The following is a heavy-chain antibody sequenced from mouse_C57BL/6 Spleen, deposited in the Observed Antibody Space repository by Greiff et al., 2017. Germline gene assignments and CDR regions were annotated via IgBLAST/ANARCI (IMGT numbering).Heavy chain of an antibody. CDR2: IRNKANGYTT. CDR3: ARLTVYYLDY. CDR1: GFTFTDYY. J-gene: IGHJ2*01. V-gene: IGHV7-3*01. Sequence: EVHLVESGGGLVQPGGSLSLSCAASGFTFTDYYMSWVRQPPGKALEWLGFIRNKANGYTTEYSASVKGRFTISRDNSQSILYLQMNALRAEDSATYYCARLTVYYLDYWGQGTTLTVSS. D-gene: IGHD4-1*01.